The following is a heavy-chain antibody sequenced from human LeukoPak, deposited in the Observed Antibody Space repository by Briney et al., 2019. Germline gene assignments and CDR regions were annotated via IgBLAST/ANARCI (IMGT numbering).Heavy chain of an antibody. D-gene: IGHD3-10*01. Sequence: PGGSLRLSCAASGFIFSSYSMNWVRQAPGKGLEWVANINQDGTEKYYVDSVKGRFTISRDNAKNSLDLQMNSLRVDDTGIYYCVKVAKYYYGSETYYFFEHWGQRTPVTASS. CDR2: INQDGTEK. J-gene: IGHJ4*02. CDR1: GFIFSSYS. V-gene: IGHV3-7*01. CDR3: VKVAKYYYGSETYYFFEH.